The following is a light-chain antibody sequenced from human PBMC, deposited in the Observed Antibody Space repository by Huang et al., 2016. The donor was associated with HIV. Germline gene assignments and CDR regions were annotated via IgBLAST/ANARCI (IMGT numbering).Light chain of an antibody. V-gene: IGKV3-15*01. J-gene: IGKJ3*01. CDR1: QSVSSN. Sequence: EIVMTQSPVTLSVSPGERATLSCRASQSVSSNLAWYKQKAGQAPRLLIYGASTRATGIPARFSGSGSGTEFTLTISSLLSEDFAVYYCQQYNNWPPEETFGPGTKVDIK. CDR3: QQYNNWPPEET. CDR2: GAS.